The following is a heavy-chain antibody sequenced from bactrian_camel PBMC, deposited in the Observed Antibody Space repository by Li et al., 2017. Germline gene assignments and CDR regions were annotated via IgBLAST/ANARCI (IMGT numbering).Heavy chain of an antibody. D-gene: IGHD2*01. Sequence: VQLVESGGGSVQAGGSLRVSCSATGSVPSRMAMGWIRQAPGKGREGVAVISFGGTATYVATSVKGRFTISKDKNTVYLQMNSLKPEDTAMYFCAARGSSRDCYTDDPNAVGFNYWGQGTQVTVS. CDR3: AARGSSRDCYTDDPNAVGFNY. V-gene: IGHV3S53*01. CDR1: GSVPSRMA. CDR2: ISFGGTA. J-gene: IGHJ4*01.